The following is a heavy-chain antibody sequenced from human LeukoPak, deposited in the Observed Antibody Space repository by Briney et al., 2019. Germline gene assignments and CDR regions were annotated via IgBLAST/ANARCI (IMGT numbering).Heavy chain of an antibody. D-gene: IGHD3-22*01. J-gene: IGHJ4*02. CDR2: IIPILGIA. CDR1: GGTFSSYA. Sequence: SVKASCKASGGTFSSYAISWVRQAPGQGLEWMGRIIPILGIANYAQKFQGRVTITADKSTSTAYMELSSLRSEDTAVYYCARETTYYYDSSGYSGYYFDYWGQGTLVTVSS. CDR3: ARETTYYYDSSGYSGYYFDY. V-gene: IGHV1-69*04.